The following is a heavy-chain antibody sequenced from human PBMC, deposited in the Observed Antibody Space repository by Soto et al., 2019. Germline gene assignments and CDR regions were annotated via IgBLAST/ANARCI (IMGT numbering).Heavy chain of an antibody. CDR1: GYTFTSYA. D-gene: IGHD3-9*01. J-gene: IGHJ6*02. Sequence: ASVKVSCKASGYTFTSYAMHWVRQAPGQRLEWMGWINAGNGNTKYSQKFQGRVTITRDTSASTAYMELSSLRSEDTAVYYCASGIISVDILTGYYSPYYYYYGMDVWGQGTTVTVSS. CDR2: INAGNGNT. V-gene: IGHV1-3*01. CDR3: ASGIISVDILTGYYSPYYYYYGMDV.